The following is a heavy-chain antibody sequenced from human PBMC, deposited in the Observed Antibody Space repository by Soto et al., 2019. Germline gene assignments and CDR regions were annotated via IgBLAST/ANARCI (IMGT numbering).Heavy chain of an antibody. Sequence: EVQLLESGGDLVQPGGSLRLSCAASGFTFRNYAMGWARQAPGKGLEWVSVISETGDITYYADSVKGRFTISRHNSKNTRYLQMNSLRDEDTAVYYCAKQVTAGTALYDYWGQGSLVTVSS. CDR2: ISETGDIT. V-gene: IGHV3-23*01. CDR1: GFTFRNYA. D-gene: IGHD2-2*01. CDR3: AKQVTAGTALYDY. J-gene: IGHJ4*02.